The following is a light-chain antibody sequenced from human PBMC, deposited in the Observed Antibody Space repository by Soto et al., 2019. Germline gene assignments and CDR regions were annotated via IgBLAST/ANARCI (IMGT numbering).Light chain of an antibody. CDR1: SSDVGVYNY. CDR2: DVS. Sequence: QSALTQPRSVSGSPGQSVTISCTGTSSDVGVYNYVSWYQQHPGKAPKLMIYDVSKRPSGVPDRFSGSKSGNTASLTISGLQPEDEADYYCYSYAGSRALFGGGTKVTVL. J-gene: IGLJ2*01. CDR3: YSYAGSRAL. V-gene: IGLV2-11*01.